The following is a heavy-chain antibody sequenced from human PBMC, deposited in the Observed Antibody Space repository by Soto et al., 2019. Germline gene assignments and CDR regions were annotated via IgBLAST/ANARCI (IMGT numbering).Heavy chain of an antibody. CDR1: GFTFSSYA. V-gene: IGHV3-30-3*01. J-gene: IGHJ4*02. Sequence: QVQLVESGGGVVQPGRSLRLSCAASGFTFSSYAMHWVRQAPGKGLEWVAVISYDGSNKYYADSVKGRFTISRNNAKNTLYLHMERLSAEDTAVYYCARESDLVATNRTVDYWGQGTLVTVSS. CDR3: ARESDLVATNRTVDY. D-gene: IGHD5-12*01. CDR2: ISYDGSNK.